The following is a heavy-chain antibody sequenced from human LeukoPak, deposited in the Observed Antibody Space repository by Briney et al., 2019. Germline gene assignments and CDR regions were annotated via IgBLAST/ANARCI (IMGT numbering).Heavy chain of an antibody. J-gene: IGHJ4*02. V-gene: IGHV3-20*01. CDR1: GFTFDDYG. D-gene: IGHD1/OR15-1a*01. Sequence: GGSLRLSCAASGFTFDDYGMSWVRQAPGKGLEWVSGINWNGGSTGYADSVKGRFTISRDNAKNSLYLQMNSLRAEDTALYHCARGPTRYYFDYWGQGTLVTVSS. CDR2: INWNGGST. CDR3: ARGPTRYYFDY.